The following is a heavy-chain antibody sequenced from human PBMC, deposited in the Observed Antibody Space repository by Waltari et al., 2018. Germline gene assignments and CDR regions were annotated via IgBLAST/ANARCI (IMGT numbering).Heavy chain of an antibody. CDR1: GGSISSSSYY. CDR3: ARDPYDFWSGSGSFDY. Sequence: QLQLQESGPGLVKPSETLSLTCTVSGGSISSSSYYWGWIRQPPGKGLEGIGSIYYSGSTYYNPSLKSRVTISVDTSKNQFSLKLSSVTAADTAVYYCARDPYDFWSGSGSFDYWGQGTLVTVSS. J-gene: IGHJ4*02. CDR2: IYYSGST. V-gene: IGHV4-39*07. D-gene: IGHD3-3*01.